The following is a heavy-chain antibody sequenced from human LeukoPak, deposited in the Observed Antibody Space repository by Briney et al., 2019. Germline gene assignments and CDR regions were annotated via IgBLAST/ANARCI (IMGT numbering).Heavy chain of an antibody. CDR2: INPNSGGT. Sequence: ASVKVSCKASGYTFTGYYMHWVRQAPGQGLEWMGWINPNSGGTNYAQKFQGWDTMTRDTSISTAYMELSRLRSDDTAVYYCAVASTPAGYGAEYFQHWGQGTLVTVSS. D-gene: IGHD1-1*01. J-gene: IGHJ1*01. CDR3: AVASTPAGYGAEYFQH. V-gene: IGHV1-2*04. CDR1: GYTFTGYY.